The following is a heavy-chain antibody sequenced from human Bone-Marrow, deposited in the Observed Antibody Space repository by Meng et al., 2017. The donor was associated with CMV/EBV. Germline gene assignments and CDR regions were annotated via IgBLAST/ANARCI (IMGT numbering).Heavy chain of an antibody. CDR2: ISSDGRST. J-gene: IGHJ4*02. V-gene: IGHV3-64*02. Sequence: GESLKISCAASGFSLRTYPVHWVRQAPGKGLEYVSSISSDGRSTNYADSVRGRFTSSRDNSKNTVDLQMGSLRADDTAVYYCGKVGYSGSSHYSDYWGQGTRVTVSS. CDR1: GFSLRTYP. D-gene: IGHD1-26*01. CDR3: GKVGYSGSSHYSDY.